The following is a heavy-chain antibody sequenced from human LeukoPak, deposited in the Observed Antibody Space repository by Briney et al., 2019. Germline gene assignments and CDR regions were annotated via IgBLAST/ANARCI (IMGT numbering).Heavy chain of an antibody. Sequence: SSETLSLTCTVSGGSISSYYWTWIRQPAGKGLEWIGRISTSGNTYYNPSLKSRLTMSIDTSKNQFSLQLTSVTAADTALYYCASGGRGYSGYDPIDYWGQGILVTVSS. CDR3: ASGGRGYSGYDPIDY. CDR1: GGSISSYY. J-gene: IGHJ4*02. V-gene: IGHV4-4*07. D-gene: IGHD5-12*01. CDR2: ISTSGNT.